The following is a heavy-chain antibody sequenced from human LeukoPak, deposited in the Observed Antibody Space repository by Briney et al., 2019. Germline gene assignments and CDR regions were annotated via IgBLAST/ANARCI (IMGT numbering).Heavy chain of an antibody. D-gene: IGHD2-15*01. CDR1: GFTFSSSW. V-gene: IGHV3-74*01. Sequence: GGSLRLSCAASGFTFSSSWMHWVRQAPGKGLVWVSRINPDASSTTYADSVKGRFTISRDNAKNTLYLEMNSLGGEDTAVYYCARSLCGTDDYWGQGTLVTVSS. CDR2: INPDASST. CDR3: ARSLCGTDDY. J-gene: IGHJ4*02.